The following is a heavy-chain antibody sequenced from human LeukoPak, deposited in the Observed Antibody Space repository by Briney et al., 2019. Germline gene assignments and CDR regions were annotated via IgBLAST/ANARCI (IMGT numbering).Heavy chain of an antibody. CDR3: TTYGSGRKFDY. J-gene: IGHJ4*02. CDR1: GFTFSSYA. D-gene: IGHD3-10*01. Sequence: GGSLRLSCAASGFTFSSYAMSWVRQIPGKGLEWVGRIESKTDGGTTDYAAPVKGRFTISRDDSTNTLYLQMNSLKSEDTAVYYCTTYGSGRKFDYWGQGILVTVSS. V-gene: IGHV3-15*04. CDR2: IESKTDGGTT.